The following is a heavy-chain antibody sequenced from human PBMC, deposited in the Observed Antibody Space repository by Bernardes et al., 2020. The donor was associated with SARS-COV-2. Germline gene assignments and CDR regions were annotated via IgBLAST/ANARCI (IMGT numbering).Heavy chain of an antibody. J-gene: IGHJ6*02. CDR3: ARVYGSGSFYFYYFIMDV. D-gene: IGHD3-10*01. CDR2: ISYDGNNK. CDR1: GFNFRSYG. Sequence: GGSLRLSCAVSGFNFRSYGMHWVRQAPGKGLEWVAAISYDGNNKYYGDSVKGRFTISRDNSKKTLYLEMNSLRAEDTAMYFCARVYGSGSFYFYYFIMDVWGQGTTVTVSS. V-gene: IGHV3-30*03.